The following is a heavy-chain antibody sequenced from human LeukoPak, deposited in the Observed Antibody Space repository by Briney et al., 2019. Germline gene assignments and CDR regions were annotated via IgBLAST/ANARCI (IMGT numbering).Heavy chain of an antibody. Sequence: SETLSLTCSGASISSSTYYWGWIRQPPGKGMEWIGTISYGGSTYYNPSLKSRVTITLDTSKDQFSLKLSSVTAADTAVYYCARYRDIVGATPLDYWGQGTLVTVSS. J-gene: IGHJ4*02. CDR3: ARYRDIVGATPLDY. CDR2: ISYGGST. V-gene: IGHV4-39*07. CDR1: ASISSSTYY. D-gene: IGHD1-26*01.